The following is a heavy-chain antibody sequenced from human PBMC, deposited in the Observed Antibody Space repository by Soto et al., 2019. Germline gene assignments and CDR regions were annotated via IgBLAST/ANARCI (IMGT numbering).Heavy chain of an antibody. CDR1: GGSISSYY. D-gene: IGHD3-10*01. CDR3: ARAGGYFPDRPWFDP. J-gene: IGHJ5*02. V-gene: IGHV4-59*01. Sequence: QVQLQESGPGLVKPSETLSLTCTVSGGSISSYYWSWIRQPPGKGLEWIGYIYYSGSTNYNPSLTRRVPISVDTSKNQFSLKLSSVTAADTAVYYCARAGGYFPDRPWFDPWGQGTLVTVSS. CDR2: IYYSGST.